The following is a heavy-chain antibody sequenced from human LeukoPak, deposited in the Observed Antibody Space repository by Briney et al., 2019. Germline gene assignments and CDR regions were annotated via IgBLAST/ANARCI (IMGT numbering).Heavy chain of an antibody. D-gene: IGHD4-17*01. J-gene: IGHJ4*02. Sequence: SETLSLTCTVSGDSMSSSHYCWGWIRQPPGKGLVVIGYIYYSGSTNYNPSLKSRVSISVDTSKNQFSLKLSSVTAADTAVYYCARMTTVTNLDYWGQGTLVTVSS. CDR2: IYYSGST. CDR1: GDSMSSSHYC. CDR3: ARMTTVTNLDY. V-gene: IGHV4-61*05.